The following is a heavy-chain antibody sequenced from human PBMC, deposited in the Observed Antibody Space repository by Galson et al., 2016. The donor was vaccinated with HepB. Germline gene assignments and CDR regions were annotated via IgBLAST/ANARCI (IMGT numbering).Heavy chain of an antibody. V-gene: IGHV5-51*01. CDR1: GYSFTSYW. CDR3: ARRSSDAFDI. Sequence: QSGAEVKKPGESPKISCAGSGYSFTSYWIGWVRQMPGKGLEWMGTIYPGDSDTRYSPSSQGQVTISADKSISAAYLQWNRLKASDTAIYYCARRSSDAFDIWGQGTMVTVSS. J-gene: IGHJ3*02. D-gene: IGHD3-10*01. CDR2: IYPGDSDT.